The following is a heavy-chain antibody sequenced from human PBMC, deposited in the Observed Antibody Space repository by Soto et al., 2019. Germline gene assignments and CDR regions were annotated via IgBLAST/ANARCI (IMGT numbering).Heavy chain of an antibody. V-gene: IGHV3-74*01. CDR3: VRDSHGDY. Sequence: EVQLEECGGGLVQPGWSLRLSCAGSGFTFSNYWMHWVRQAPGKGLEWVSRIDHDGPTDYADSVRGRFTISRDNAENTLYLQMNSLRPEDTAVYYCVRDSHGDYWGQGTLVTVSS. CDR1: GFTFSNYW. J-gene: IGHJ4*02. CDR2: IDHDGPT.